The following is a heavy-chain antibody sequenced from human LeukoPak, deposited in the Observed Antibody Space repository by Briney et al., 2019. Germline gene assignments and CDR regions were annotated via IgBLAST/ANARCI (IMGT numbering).Heavy chain of an antibody. D-gene: IGHD4-23*01. CDR2: INPNSGGT. Sequence: ASVKASCKASGYTFTGYYMHWVRQAPGQGLEWMGWINPNSGGTNYAQKFQGRVTMTRDTSISTAYMELSRLRSDDTAVYYCARDRDYGGSLFDYWGQGTLVTVSS. CDR1: GYTFTGYY. V-gene: IGHV1-2*02. J-gene: IGHJ4*02. CDR3: ARDRDYGGSLFDY.